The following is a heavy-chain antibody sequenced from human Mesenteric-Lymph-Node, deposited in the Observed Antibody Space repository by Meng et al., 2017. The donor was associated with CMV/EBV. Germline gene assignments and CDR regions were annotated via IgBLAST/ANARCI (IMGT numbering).Heavy chain of an antibody. D-gene: IGHD3-10*01. CDR3: ARGAKGYGSEPLDY. CDR2: NKDYRGGT. V-gene: IGHV1-2*02. CDR1: GDNCMDSE. Sequence: KAAGDNCMDSEKRWGRQAPGEGHEWRGWNKDYRGGTKNSQKCEGKVNMCKEKSIRTAVMEMNRLKTGDTAMYYWARGAKGYGSEPLDYWGQGTLVTVSS. J-gene: IGHJ4*02.